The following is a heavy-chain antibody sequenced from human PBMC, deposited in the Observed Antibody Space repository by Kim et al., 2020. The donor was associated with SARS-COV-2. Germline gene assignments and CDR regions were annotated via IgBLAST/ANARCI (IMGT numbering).Heavy chain of an antibody. CDR3: TSGPHYYDSAAYYHDY. CDR2: IRSKRYGETT. CDR1: GLNFGDYA. D-gene: IGHD3-22*01. V-gene: IGHV3-49*03. Sequence: GGSLRLSCTTSGLNFGDYAMSWFRQAPGKGLEWVAFIRSKRYGETTEYAASVKGRFTISRDDSKRIAYLQMNGLKTEDTAVYYCTSGPHYYDSAAYYHDYWGQGALVTLSS. J-gene: IGHJ4*02.